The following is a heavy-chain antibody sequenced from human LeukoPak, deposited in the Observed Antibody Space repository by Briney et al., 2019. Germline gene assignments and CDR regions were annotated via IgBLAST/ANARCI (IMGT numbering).Heavy chain of an antibody. J-gene: IGHJ4*02. CDR2: IYYSGST. CDR3: ARPYDFWSGYLHY. Sequence: SETLSLTCTVSGGSISSSSYYWGWIRQPPGKGLEWIGSIYYSGSTYYNPSPKSRVTISVDTSKNQFSLKLSSVTAADTAVYYCARPYDFWSGYLHYWGQGTLVTVSS. CDR1: GGSISSSSYY. V-gene: IGHV4-39*01. D-gene: IGHD3-3*01.